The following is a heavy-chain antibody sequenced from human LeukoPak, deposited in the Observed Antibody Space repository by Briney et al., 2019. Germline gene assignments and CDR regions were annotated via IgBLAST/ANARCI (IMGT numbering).Heavy chain of an antibody. Sequence: GGSLTLSCPACVFTFISYAMSWVRQAPWKGRDWVGRIKSKTDGGTTDYAAPVKGRFTISRDDSKDTLYLQMNSLKTEDTAVYYCATDQRWELPLNYWGQGTLVTVSS. CDR2: IKSKTDGGTT. CDR3: ATDQRWELPLNY. J-gene: IGHJ4*02. D-gene: IGHD1-26*01. CDR1: VFTFISYA. V-gene: IGHV3-15*01.